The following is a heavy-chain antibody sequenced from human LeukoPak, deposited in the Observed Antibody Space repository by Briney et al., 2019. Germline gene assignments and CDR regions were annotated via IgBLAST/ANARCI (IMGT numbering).Heavy chain of an antibody. V-gene: IGHV3-9*01. J-gene: IGHJ5*02. Sequence: GGSLRLSCAASGFTFDDYAMHWVRQAPGKGLEWVSGISWNSGSIGYADSVKGRFTISRDNGKNSLYLQINNLRAEDTAVYFCARDFTGWELPNRFDPWGQGTLVTVSS. D-gene: IGHD1-26*01. CDR1: GFTFDDYA. CDR2: ISWNSGSI. CDR3: ARDFTGWELPNRFDP.